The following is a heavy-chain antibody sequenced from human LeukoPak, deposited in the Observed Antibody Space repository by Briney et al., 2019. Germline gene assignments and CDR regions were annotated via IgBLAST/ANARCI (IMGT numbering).Heavy chain of an antibody. V-gene: IGHV1-8*03. D-gene: IGHD3-22*01. Sequence: ASVKVSCKASGYTFTSYDINWARQATGQGLEWMGWMNPNSGNTGYAQKFQGRVTITRNTSISTAYMELSSLRSEDTAVYYCARGPSSPDYYDSSGYYLIFDYWGQGTLVPVSS. J-gene: IGHJ4*02. CDR2: MNPNSGNT. CDR3: ARGPSSPDYYDSSGYYLIFDY. CDR1: GYTFTSYD.